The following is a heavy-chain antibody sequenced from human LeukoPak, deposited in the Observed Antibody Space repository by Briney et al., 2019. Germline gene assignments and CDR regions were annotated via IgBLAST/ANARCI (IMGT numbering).Heavy chain of an antibody. CDR3: ARDRLYYYDSSGYYPNDY. V-gene: IGHV1-69*05. Sequence: EASVKVSCKASGGTFSSYAISWVRQAPGQGLEWMGRIIPIFGTANYAQKFQGRVTITTDESTSTAYMELSSLRSDDTAVYYCARDRLYYYDSSGYYPNDYWGQGTLVTVSS. CDR1: GGTFSSYA. CDR2: IIPIFGTA. J-gene: IGHJ4*02. D-gene: IGHD3-22*01.